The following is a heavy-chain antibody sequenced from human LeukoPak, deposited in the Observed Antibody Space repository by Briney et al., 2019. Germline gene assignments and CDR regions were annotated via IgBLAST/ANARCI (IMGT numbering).Heavy chain of an antibody. CDR3: ARISSSWYDTDWYFDL. CDR1: GYTFTSYA. V-gene: IGHV1-3*01. D-gene: IGHD6-13*01. Sequence: GASVKVSCKASGYTFTSYAMHWVRQAPGQRLEWMGWINAGNGNTKYSQKFQGRVTITRDTSASTAYMELSSLRSEDTAVYYCARISSSWYDTDWYFDLWGRGTLVTVSS. CDR2: INAGNGNT. J-gene: IGHJ2*01.